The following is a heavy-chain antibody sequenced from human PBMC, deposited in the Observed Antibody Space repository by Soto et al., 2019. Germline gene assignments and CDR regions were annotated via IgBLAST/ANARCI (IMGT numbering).Heavy chain of an antibody. CDR1: GYSFTSYW. V-gene: IGHV5-51*01. Sequence: GESLKISCKGSGYSFTSYWIGWVRQMPGKGLEWMGIIYPGDSDTRYSPSFQGQVTIPADKSISTAYLQWSSLKASDTAMYYCARPVEMGDTPPYYFDYWGQGTLVTVSS. J-gene: IGHJ4*02. D-gene: IGHD1-26*01. CDR2: IYPGDSDT. CDR3: ARPVEMGDTPPYYFDY.